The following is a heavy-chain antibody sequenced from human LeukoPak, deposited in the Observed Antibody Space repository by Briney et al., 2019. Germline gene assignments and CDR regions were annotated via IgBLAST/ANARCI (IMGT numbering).Heavy chain of an antibody. Sequence: GGSLRLSCAASGFTFSSHGMNWVRQAPGKGLEWVSGISPNGVITYYADSVKGRFTISRDNAKNSLYLQMNSLRAEDTAVYYCAELGITMIGGVWGKGTTVTISS. V-gene: IGHV3-48*03. CDR2: ISPNGVIT. CDR1: GFTFSSHG. D-gene: IGHD3-10*02. J-gene: IGHJ6*04. CDR3: AELGITMIGGV.